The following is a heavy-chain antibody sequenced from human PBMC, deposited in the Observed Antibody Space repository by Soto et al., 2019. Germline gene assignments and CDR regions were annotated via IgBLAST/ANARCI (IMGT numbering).Heavy chain of an antibody. J-gene: IGHJ5*02. CDR3: AREVVVAATGWFDP. Sequence: QVQLVQSGAEVKKPGSSVKVSCKASGGTFSSYAISWVRQAPGQGLEWMGGIIPICGTANYAQKFQGRVTITADESTSTAYKELSSLRSEVTAVYYCAREVVVAATGWFDPWGQGTLVTVSS. CDR2: IIPICGTA. D-gene: IGHD2-15*01. V-gene: IGHV1-69*12. CDR1: GGTFSSYA.